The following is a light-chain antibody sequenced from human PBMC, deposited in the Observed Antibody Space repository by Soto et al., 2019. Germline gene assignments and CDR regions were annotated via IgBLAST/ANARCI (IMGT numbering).Light chain of an antibody. Sequence: QSVLTQPPSVSGTPGQSVTISCSGSSSSVGTIFVYWYQQIPGTAPKLLIFRNNQRPSGVPDRFSGSKSGTSASLAISGLRSEDEADYHCAAWDDSLSIWVFGGGTKLIVL. CDR1: SSSVGTIF. CDR2: RNN. V-gene: IGLV1-47*01. J-gene: IGLJ3*02. CDR3: AAWDDSLSIWV.